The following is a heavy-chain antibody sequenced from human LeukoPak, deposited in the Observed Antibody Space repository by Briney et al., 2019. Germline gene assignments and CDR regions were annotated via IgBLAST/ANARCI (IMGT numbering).Heavy chain of an antibody. J-gene: IGHJ4*02. V-gene: IGHV3-23*01. Sequence: GGSLRLSCVASGFTFSSYGMSWVRQAPGKGLEWVSSLNGGGDTTYYADSVKGRFTISRDNSKNTLYLQMNSLRAEDTAVYYCAKESLTWIQLWSPYDYWGQGTLVTVSS. CDR2: LNGGGDTT. CDR1: GFTFSSYG. D-gene: IGHD5-18*01. CDR3: AKESLTWIQLWSPYDY.